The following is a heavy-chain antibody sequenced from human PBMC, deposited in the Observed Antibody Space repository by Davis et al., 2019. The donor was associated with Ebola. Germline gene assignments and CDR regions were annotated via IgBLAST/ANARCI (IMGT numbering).Heavy chain of an antibody. D-gene: IGHD3-22*01. CDR1: GFTFSSYA. Sequence: PGGSLRLSCAASGFTFSSYAMSWVRQAPGKRLEWVSAISGSGGSTYYADSVKGRFTISRDNSKNTLYLQMNSLRAEDTAVYYCVKALDHYDSSGYLLDYWGQGTLVTVSS. V-gene: IGHV3-23*01. CDR2: ISGSGGST. CDR3: VKALDHYDSSGYLLDY. J-gene: IGHJ4*02.